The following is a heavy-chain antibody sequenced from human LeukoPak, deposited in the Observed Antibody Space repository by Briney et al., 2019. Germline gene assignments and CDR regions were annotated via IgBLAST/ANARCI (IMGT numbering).Heavy chain of an antibody. D-gene: IGHD1-26*01. Sequence: GGSLRLSCAASGFTFSSYSMNWVRQAPGKGLEWVSYISSSSSTIYYADSVKGRFTISRDNAKNSLYLQMNSLRDEDTAVYYCARRKGGATILYYFDYWGQGTLVAVSS. V-gene: IGHV3-48*02. CDR1: GFTFSSYS. CDR2: ISSSSSTI. J-gene: IGHJ4*02. CDR3: ARRKGGATILYYFDY.